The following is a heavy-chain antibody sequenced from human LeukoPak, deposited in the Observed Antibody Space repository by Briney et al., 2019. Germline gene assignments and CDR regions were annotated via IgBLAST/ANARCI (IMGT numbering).Heavy chain of an antibody. D-gene: IGHD2-15*01. V-gene: IGHV1-24*01. CDR1: GCTLTELS. Sequence: ASVKVSCKVSGCTLTELSMHWVRQAPGKGLEWMGGFDPEDGETIYAQRFQGRVTMTEDTSTDTAYMELSSLRSEDTAVYYCATVPRYCSGGSCYADYWGQGTLVTVSP. J-gene: IGHJ4*02. CDR2: FDPEDGET. CDR3: ATVPRYCSGGSCYADY.